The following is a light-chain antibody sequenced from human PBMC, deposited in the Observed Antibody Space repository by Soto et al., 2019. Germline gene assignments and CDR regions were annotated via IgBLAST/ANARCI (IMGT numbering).Light chain of an antibody. J-gene: IGKJ5*01. CDR1: QSISSY. CDR2: AAS. Sequence: DIQMTQSTSSLSASVGDRVTITCRASQSISSYLNWYQQKPGNAPKVLIYAASNLQTGVPSRFSGSGSGTDFTLTINSLQPEDFATYSCQQSYSTPITFGQGTRLEIK. V-gene: IGKV1-39*01. CDR3: QQSYSTPIT.